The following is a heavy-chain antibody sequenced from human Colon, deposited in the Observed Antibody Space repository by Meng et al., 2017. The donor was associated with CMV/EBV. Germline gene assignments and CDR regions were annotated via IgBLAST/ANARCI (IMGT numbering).Heavy chain of an antibody. CDR1: GFTFSSYW. CDR3: ARASGYYRSSWYYFDD. V-gene: IGHV3-74*01. CDR2: INSDGSST. Sequence: GGSLRLSCAASGFTFSSYWMHWVRQAPGKGLVWVSRINSDGSSTNYADSVKGRFTISRDNAKNTLYLQMNSLRAEDTAVYYCARASGYYRSSWYYFDDWGQGTLVTVSS. J-gene: IGHJ4*02. D-gene: IGHD6-13*01.